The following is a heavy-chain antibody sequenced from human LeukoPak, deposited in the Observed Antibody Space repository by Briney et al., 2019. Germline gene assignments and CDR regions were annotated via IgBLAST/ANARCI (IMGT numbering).Heavy chain of an antibody. CDR3: AKGWSGYFRSPFYL. J-gene: IGHJ3*01. V-gene: IGHV3-23*01. CDR1: GFTFSNFA. Sequence: TGGSLRLSCVDSGFTFSNFAMNWVRQAPGKGLEWVSVVTGDSGTTHYADSVKGRFTISRGNSKNTVYLQMNSLRAEDTAIYYCAKGWSGYFRSPFYLWGRGTMVTVSS. CDR2: VTGDSGTT. D-gene: IGHD3-3*01.